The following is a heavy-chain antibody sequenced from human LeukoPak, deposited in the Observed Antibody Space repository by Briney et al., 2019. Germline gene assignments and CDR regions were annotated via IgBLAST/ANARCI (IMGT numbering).Heavy chain of an antibody. J-gene: IGHJ4*02. D-gene: IGHD6-6*01. V-gene: IGHV5-51*01. CDR3: AKVGYSSSTDY. Sequence: GASMKVFCKGFGYSFTTYWYGWGRQMPGKGLEGMGIIYLGDSDTRYSPSFQGQVTISADKSIRTAYLQWGSLKASDTAMYYCAKVGYSSSTDYWGQGTLVTVSS. CDR2: IYLGDSDT. CDR1: GYSFTTYW.